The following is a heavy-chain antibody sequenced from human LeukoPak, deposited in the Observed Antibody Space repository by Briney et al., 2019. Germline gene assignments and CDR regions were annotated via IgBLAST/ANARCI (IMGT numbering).Heavy chain of an antibody. Sequence: ASVKVSCKASGNTFNSYDINWVRQAAGQGLEWMGWMNPNSGDTGYAQKFQGRVTMTRNTSISIAYMELRSLRSEDTAVYYCATGRTDYYDSSGSFPALGYWGQGTLVTVSS. CDR1: GNTFNSYD. V-gene: IGHV1-8*01. D-gene: IGHD3-22*01. CDR3: ATGRTDYYDSSGSFPALGY. J-gene: IGHJ4*02. CDR2: MNPNSGDT.